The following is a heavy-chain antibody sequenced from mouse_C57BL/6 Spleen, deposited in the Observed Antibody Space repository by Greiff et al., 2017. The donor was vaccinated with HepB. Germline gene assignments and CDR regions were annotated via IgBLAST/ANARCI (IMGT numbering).Heavy chain of an antibody. V-gene: IGHV5-4*01. CDR3: ARDRYYEGFAY. D-gene: IGHD1-1*01. Sequence: EVMLVESGGGLVKPGGSLKLSCAASGFTFSSYAMSWVRQTPEKRLEWVATISDGGSYTYYPDNVKGRFTISRDNAKNNLYLQMSHLKSEDTAMYYCARDRYYEGFAYWGPGTLVTVSA. J-gene: IGHJ3*01. CDR1: GFTFSSYA. CDR2: ISDGGSYT.